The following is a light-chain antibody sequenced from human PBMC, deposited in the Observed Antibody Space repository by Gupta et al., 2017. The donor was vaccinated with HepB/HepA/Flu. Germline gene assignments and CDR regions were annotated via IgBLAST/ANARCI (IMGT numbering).Light chain of an antibody. CDR3: QSYDSSLSGSGV. CDR2: GNS. V-gene: IGLV1-40*01. J-gene: IGLJ2*01. Sequence: QSVLTPLPSASGAPGPRFSISCTGSSSNIGAGSDVHWSQHRPGTAPKLLIYGNSNRPSGGPDRFSGAKSVTSAALAITGLQAEDEADYYCQSYDSSLSGSGVFGGGTKLTVL. CDR1: SSNIGAGSD.